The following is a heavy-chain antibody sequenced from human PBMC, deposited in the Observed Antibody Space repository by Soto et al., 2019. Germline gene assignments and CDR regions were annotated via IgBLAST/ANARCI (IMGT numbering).Heavy chain of an antibody. D-gene: IGHD3-22*01. CDR2: IYYGGST. CDR3: ARVRREYDNSGPVDY. V-gene: IGHV4-30-2*01. J-gene: IGHJ4*02. CDR1: GGSISSGDYS. Sequence: SETLSLTCAVSGGSISSGDYSWNWIRQPPGKGLEWIGYIYYGGSTYYNPSLQSRVTMSVDRSRNQFSVKLNSVTAADTAVYYCARVRREYDNSGPVDYWGQGTLVTVSS.